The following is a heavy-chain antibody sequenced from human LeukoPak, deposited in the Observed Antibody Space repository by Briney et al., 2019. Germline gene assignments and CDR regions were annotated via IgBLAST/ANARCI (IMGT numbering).Heavy chain of an antibody. CDR2: INSDGSVT. J-gene: IGHJ4*02. CDR3: ARDRGALDS. Sequence: GGFLRLSCAASGFTFTNYWIHWVRQAPGEGLVWVSRINSDGSVTRYADSVKGRFTISRDNAKNTVFLQMNSLKTEDTAVYYCARDRGALDSWGQGTLVTVSS. CDR1: GFTFTNYW. D-gene: IGHD1-26*01. V-gene: IGHV3-74*01.